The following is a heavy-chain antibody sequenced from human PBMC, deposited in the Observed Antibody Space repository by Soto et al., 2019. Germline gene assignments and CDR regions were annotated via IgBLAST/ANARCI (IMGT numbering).Heavy chain of an antibody. V-gene: IGHV3-30*04. CDR1: GFTFSSYA. CDR3: ARSVRSGSFPYYYYAMDV. Sequence: GGSLRLSCAASGFTFSSYAMHWVRQAPGKGLEWVAVISYDGSSTSYADSVKGRFTISRDNAKNTLDLQMHGLRAEDMAVYYCARSVRSGSFPYYYYAMDVWGQGTTVTV. D-gene: IGHD3-10*01. J-gene: IGHJ6*02. CDR2: ISYDGSST.